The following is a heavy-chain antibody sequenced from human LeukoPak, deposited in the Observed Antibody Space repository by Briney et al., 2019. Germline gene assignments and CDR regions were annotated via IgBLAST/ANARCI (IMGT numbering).Heavy chain of an antibody. V-gene: IGHV3-43*02. Sequence: PGGSLRLSCAASGFTFDDYAMHWVRQAPGKGLEWVSLLSGDGGSTYYADSVKGRFTISRDNSKNSLYLQMNSLRTEDTALYYCAKDIGDIVVVVAATLGYWGQGTLVTVSS. CDR2: LSGDGGST. D-gene: IGHD2-15*01. CDR3: AKDIGDIVVVVAATLGY. CDR1: GFTFDDYA. J-gene: IGHJ4*02.